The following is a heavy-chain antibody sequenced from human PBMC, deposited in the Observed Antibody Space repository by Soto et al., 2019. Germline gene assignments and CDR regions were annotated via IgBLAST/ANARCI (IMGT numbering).Heavy chain of an antibody. CDR2: IYSGGTT. J-gene: IGHJ5*02. V-gene: IGHV3-66*01. CDR3: ARNGDSSDYRGWFDP. CDR1: GFTVSSNY. Sequence: EVQLVESGGGLVQPGGSLRLSCAASGFTVSSNYMSWVRQAPGKGLEWASVIYSGGTTYYADSVKGRFTISRDNSKDTRYLQMNRPRTEETAVYYCARNGDSSDYRGWFDPWGQGTLVTVSS. D-gene: IGHD3-22*01.